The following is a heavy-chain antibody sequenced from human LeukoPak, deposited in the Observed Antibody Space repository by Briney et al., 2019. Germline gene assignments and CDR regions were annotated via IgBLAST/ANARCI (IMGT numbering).Heavy chain of an antibody. Sequence: ATVKVSCKASGYTFTSYSMHWVRQAPGQGLEWMGIINPSGGSTSYAQKFQGRVTMTRDTSTSTVYMELSSLRSEDTAAYYCARGSSIFGVVENWGQGTLVTVSS. CDR3: ARGSSIFGVVEN. V-gene: IGHV1-46*01. CDR1: GYTFTSYS. J-gene: IGHJ4*02. D-gene: IGHD3-3*01. CDR2: INPSGGST.